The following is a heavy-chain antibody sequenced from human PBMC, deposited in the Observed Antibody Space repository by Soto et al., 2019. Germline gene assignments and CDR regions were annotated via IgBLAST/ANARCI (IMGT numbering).Heavy chain of an antibody. V-gene: IGHV3-23*01. Sequence: VGSLRLSCAASGLDFSSEVMCRLRQAPGKGLEWVSSISGSGRTIYHADFMRGRFAISRDNSKNSLYLQLNNLRVGDTAVYYCAKVGPSSYYGMDVWGQGTTVTVSS. CDR2: ISGSGRTI. CDR3: AKVGPSSYYGMDV. J-gene: IGHJ6*02. D-gene: IGHD1-26*01. CDR1: GLDFSSEV.